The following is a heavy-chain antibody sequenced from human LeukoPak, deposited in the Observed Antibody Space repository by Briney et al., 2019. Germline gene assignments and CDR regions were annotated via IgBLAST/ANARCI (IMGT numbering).Heavy chain of an antibody. CDR3: ARISSSNWYNERGAFDV. CDR2: INHSGSN. CDR1: GGSFSGYY. Sequence: PSETLSLTCAVYGGSFSGYYWSWIRQSPGKGLEWIGEINHSGSNNYNPSLKSRVTISVDTSKNQFSLKLRSVTAADTAVYYCARISSSNWYNERGAFDVWGQGTMVTVSS. J-gene: IGHJ3*01. D-gene: IGHD6-13*01. V-gene: IGHV4-34*01.